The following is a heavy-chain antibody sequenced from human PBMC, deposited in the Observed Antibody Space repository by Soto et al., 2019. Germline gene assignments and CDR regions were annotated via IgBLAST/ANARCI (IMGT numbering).Heavy chain of an antibody. Sequence: GASVKVSCKASGYTFTSYVISWVRQAPGQGLEWMGWISAYNGNTNYAQRFQGRVTMTRDTSTGTVYMELTSLKSDDTAVYYCAREPNESFYFDYWGQGTQVTVSS. V-gene: IGHV1-18*01. CDR3: AREPNESFYFDY. J-gene: IGHJ4*02. CDR1: GYTFTSYV. CDR2: ISAYNGNT.